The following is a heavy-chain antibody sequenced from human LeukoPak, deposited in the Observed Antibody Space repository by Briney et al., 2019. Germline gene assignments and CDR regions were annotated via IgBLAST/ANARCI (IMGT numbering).Heavy chain of an antibody. Sequence: GGSLRLSCAASGFTFSSYCMHWVRQAPGKGLLWVSRINGDGRTTNYADSVQGRFTISRDNAKNTLYLQMNSLTAEDTAVYYCARRGAVAATYYYDYWGQGTLVTVSS. CDR3: ARRGAVAATYYYDY. V-gene: IGHV3-74*01. J-gene: IGHJ4*02. CDR1: GFTFSSYC. D-gene: IGHD6-19*01. CDR2: INGDGRTT.